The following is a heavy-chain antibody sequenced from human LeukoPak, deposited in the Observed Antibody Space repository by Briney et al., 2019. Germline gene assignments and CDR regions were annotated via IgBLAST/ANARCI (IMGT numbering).Heavy chain of an antibody. CDR3: AREVRGVNGWFDP. Sequence: SGTLSLTCTVSGDSMRSDSYFWSWIRQPPGKGLEWIGYIYYSGSTNYNPSLKSRVTISVDTSKNQFSLKLSSVTAADTAVYYCAREVRGVNGWFDPWGQGTLVTVSS. V-gene: IGHV4-61*01. J-gene: IGHJ5*02. D-gene: IGHD3-10*01. CDR1: GDSMRSDSYF. CDR2: IYYSGST.